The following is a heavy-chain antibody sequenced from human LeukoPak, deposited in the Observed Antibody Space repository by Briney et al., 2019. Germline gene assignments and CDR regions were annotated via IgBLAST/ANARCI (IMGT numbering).Heavy chain of an antibody. CDR1: GYIFTDYY. CDR2: VDPEDGET. D-gene: IGHD3-22*01. J-gene: IGHJ4*02. V-gene: IGHV1-69-2*01. Sequence: ASVKISCKVSGYIFTDYYMHWVQQAPGKGLEWMGLVDPEDGETIYAEKFQGRVTITADTSTDTAYMELSSLRSEDTAVYYCATGNEGYYDSSGYYYFYWGQGTLVTVSS. CDR3: ATGNEGYYDSSGYYYFY.